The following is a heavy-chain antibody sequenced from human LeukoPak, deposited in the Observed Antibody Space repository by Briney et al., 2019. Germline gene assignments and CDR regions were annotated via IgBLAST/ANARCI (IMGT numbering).Heavy chain of an antibody. Sequence: GGSLRLSCAASGFNFSDYYMSWIRQAPGKGLEWVSYISSSGRTIYYADSVKGRFTISRDNSKNSLYLQMNSLRAEDTAVYYCATSNIAARDYWGQGTLVTVSS. CDR2: ISSSGRTI. CDR1: GFNFSDYY. D-gene: IGHD6-6*01. V-gene: IGHV3-11*01. CDR3: ATSNIAARDY. J-gene: IGHJ4*02.